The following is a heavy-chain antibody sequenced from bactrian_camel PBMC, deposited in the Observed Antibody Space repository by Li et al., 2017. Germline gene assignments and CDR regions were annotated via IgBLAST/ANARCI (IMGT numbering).Heavy chain of an antibody. D-gene: IGHD4*01. CDR3: AADTTWAPVATYTAAPY. J-gene: IGHJ4*01. V-gene: IGHV3S26*01. CDR2: IDSDGST. Sequence: HVQLVESGGGLVQAGGSLRLSCAASGYTYSSYCMGWFRQAPGKEREGVAAIDSDGSTSYADSMKGRFTTSRDDAKNMLYLQMDRLEPEDTAVYYCAADTTWAPVATYTAAPYWGQGTQVTVS. CDR1: GYTYSSYC.